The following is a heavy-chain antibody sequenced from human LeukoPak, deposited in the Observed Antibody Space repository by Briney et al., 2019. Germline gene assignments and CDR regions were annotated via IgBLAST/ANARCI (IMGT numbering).Heavy chain of an antibody. D-gene: IGHD2-2*01. CDR2: IYPGDSDT. Sequence: GESLKISCKGSGYSFTSYWIGWVRQMPGKGLDWMGIIYPGDSDTRYSPSFQGQVTISADKSISTAYLQWSSLKASDTAMYYCARRMGYCSSTSCSAADYWGQGTLVTVSS. CDR1: GYSFTSYW. V-gene: IGHV5-51*01. CDR3: ARRMGYCSSTSCSAADY. J-gene: IGHJ4*02.